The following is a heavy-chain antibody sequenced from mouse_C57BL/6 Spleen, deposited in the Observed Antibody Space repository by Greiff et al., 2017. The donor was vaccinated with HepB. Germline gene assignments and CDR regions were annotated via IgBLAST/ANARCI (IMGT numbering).Heavy chain of an antibody. J-gene: IGHJ2*01. CDR3: AREGGYFDY. CDR1: GYTFTSYW. Sequence: VQLQQPGAELVRPGTSVKLSCKASGYTFTSYWMHWVKQRPGQGLEWIGVIDPSDSYTNYNQKFKGKATLTVDTSSSTAYMQLSSLTSEGSAVYYSAREGGYFDYWGQGTTLTVAS. CDR2: IDPSDSYT. V-gene: IGHV1-59*01.